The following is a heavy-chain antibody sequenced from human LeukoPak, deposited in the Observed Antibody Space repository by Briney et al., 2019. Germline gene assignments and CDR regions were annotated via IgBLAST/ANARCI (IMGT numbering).Heavy chain of an antibody. CDR2: INPITGGT. Sequence: ASVKVSCKATGYSFSGYYIHWVRQPPGQGLEWMGCINPITGGTNYVQRFQGRVTMTGDTSIKTAYMELRRLRSDDTAFYFCARGGSWATSYRGSCTKDFWGQGTLVTVSS. CDR1: GYSFSGYY. J-gene: IGHJ4*02. CDR3: ARGGSWATSYRGSCTKDF. V-gene: IGHV1-2*02. D-gene: IGHD2-15*01.